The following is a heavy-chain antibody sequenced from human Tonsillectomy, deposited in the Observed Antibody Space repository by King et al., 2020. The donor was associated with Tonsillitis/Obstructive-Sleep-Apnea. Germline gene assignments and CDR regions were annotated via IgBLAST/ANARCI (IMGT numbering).Heavy chain of an antibody. Sequence: QLVQSGAEVKKPGASVKVSCKASGYTFTSYDINWVRQATGQGLEWMGWMNPNSGNTGYAQKFQGRVTMTRNTSISTAYMELSSLRSEDTAVYNCARGGYCSSTSCYKGNWFDPWGQGTLVTVSS. CDR1: GYTFTSYD. V-gene: IGHV1-8*01. CDR3: ARGGYCSSTSCYKGNWFDP. D-gene: IGHD2-2*02. CDR2: MNPNSGNT. J-gene: IGHJ5*02.